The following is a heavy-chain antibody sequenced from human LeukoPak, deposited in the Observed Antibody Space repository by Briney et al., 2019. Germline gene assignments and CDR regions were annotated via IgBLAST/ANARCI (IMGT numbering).Heavy chain of an antibody. CDR2: INPSGGST. CDR1: GYTFTSYY. V-gene: IGHV1-46*01. D-gene: IGHD2-15*01. J-gene: IGHJ4*02. CDR3: ARAKTLHLYCSGGSCHSLAY. Sequence: ASVKVSCKASGYTFTSYYMHWVRQAPGQGLEWMGIINPSGGSTSYAQKFQGRVTMTRDTSTSTVYMELSSLRSEDTAVYYCARAKTLHLYCSGGSCHSLAYWGQGTLVTVSS.